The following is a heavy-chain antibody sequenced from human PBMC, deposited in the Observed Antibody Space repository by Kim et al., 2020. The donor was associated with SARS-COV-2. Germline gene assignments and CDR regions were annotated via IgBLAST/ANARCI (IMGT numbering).Heavy chain of an antibody. CDR2: IYSGGSST. D-gene: IGHD2-15*01. Sequence: GGSLRLSCAASGFTFSSYAMSWVRQAPGKGLEWVSVIYSGGSSTYYADSVKGRFTISRDNSKNTLYLQMNSLRAEDTAVYYCAKDRFLGYCSGGSCYDAYYYYGMDVWGQGTTVTVSS. CDR3: AKDRFLGYCSGGSCYDAYYYYGMDV. J-gene: IGHJ6*02. V-gene: IGHV3-23*03. CDR1: GFTFSSYA.